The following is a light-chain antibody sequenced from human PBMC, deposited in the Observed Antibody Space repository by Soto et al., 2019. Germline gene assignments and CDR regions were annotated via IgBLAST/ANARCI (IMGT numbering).Light chain of an antibody. Sequence: DMQMTQSPSTLSASVRDRVTLTFQASQDISNYLNWYQQKLGKAPKLLIYDASNLETGVPSRFSGSGSGTDFTFTISSLQPEDIATYYCQQYSHLITFGQGTRLENK. V-gene: IGKV1-33*01. CDR3: QQYSHLIT. J-gene: IGKJ5*01. CDR1: QDISNY. CDR2: DAS.